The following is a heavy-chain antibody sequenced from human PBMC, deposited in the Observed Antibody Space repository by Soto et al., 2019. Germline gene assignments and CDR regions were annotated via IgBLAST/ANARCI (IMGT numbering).Heavy chain of an antibody. Sequence: PSETLSLTCTVSGGSISSGGYYWSWIRQHPXKGLEWIGYIYYSGSTYYNPSLKSRVTISVDTSKNQFSLKLSSVTAADTAVYYCARFYIPTWTVVTWATNKESDYWGQGTLVTVSS. CDR1: GGSISSGGYY. CDR2: IYYSGST. V-gene: IGHV4-31*03. D-gene: IGHD2-21*02. CDR3: ARFYIPTWTVVTWATNKESDY. J-gene: IGHJ4*02.